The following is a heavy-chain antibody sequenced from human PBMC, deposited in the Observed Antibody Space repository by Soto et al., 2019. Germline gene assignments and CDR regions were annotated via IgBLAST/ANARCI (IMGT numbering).Heavy chain of an antibody. CDR1: GYTFTGYY. V-gene: IGHV1-2*04. D-gene: IGHD6-19*01. CDR3: ARASGIAVAEILDY. J-gene: IGHJ4*02. CDR2: INPNSGGT. Sequence: ASVKVSCKASGYTFTGYYMHWVRQAPGQGLEWMGWINPNSGGTNYAQKFQGWVTMTRDTSISTAYMELSRLRSDDTAVYYCARASGIAVAEILDYWGQGTLVTVSS.